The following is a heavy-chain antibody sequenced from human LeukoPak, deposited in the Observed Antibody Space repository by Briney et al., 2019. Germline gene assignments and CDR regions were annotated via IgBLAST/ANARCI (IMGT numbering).Heavy chain of an antibody. CDR1: GYTFTSYG. J-gene: IGHJ4*02. CDR3: ARGEGELYYDILTGYYALGY. D-gene: IGHD3-9*01. Sequence: ASVKVSCKASGYTFTSYGISWVRQAPGQGLEWMGWISAYNGNTNYAQKLQGRVTMTTDTSTSTAYMELRSLRSDDTAVHYCARGEGELYYDILTGYYALGYWGQGTLVTVSS. CDR2: ISAYNGNT. V-gene: IGHV1-18*01.